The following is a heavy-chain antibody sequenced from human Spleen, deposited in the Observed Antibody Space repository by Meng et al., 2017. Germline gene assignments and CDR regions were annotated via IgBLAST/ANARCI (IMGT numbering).Heavy chain of an antibody. CDR2: INHSGST. J-gene: IGHJ4*02. D-gene: IGHD4-11*01. Sequence: EHPQHWGAGLLKPSETLSLPCVVSGGSFSDYYWNWIRQPPGKGLEWIGEINHSGSTNYNPSLESRATISVDTSQNNLSLKLSSVTAADSAVYYCARGPTTMAHDFDYWGQGTLVTVSS. CDR1: GGSFSDYY. CDR3: ARGPTTMAHDFDY. V-gene: IGHV4-34*01.